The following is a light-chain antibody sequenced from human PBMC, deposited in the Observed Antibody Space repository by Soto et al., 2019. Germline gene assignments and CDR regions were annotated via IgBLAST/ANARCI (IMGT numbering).Light chain of an antibody. CDR1: QGIINY. Sequence: DIQMTQSPSSLSASVGDRVTITCRASQGIINYLAWYQQKPGKVPKLLIYAASTLQSGVQSRFSGSGSGTDFTLTISTLQPEDGATYYCQKYNSAPRTFGQGTKVEIK. J-gene: IGKJ1*01. V-gene: IGKV1-27*01. CDR2: AAS. CDR3: QKYNSAPRT.